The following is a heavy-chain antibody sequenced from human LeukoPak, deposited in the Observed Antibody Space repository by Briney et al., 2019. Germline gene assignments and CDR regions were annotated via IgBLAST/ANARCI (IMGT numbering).Heavy chain of an antibody. CDR2: IIPILGIA. J-gene: IGHJ4*02. CDR1: GGTFSSYA. D-gene: IGHD5-12*01. CDR3: ARGGGKWLRLDY. Sequence: SVKVSCKASGGTFSSYAISWVRQAPGQGLEWMGRIIPILGIANYAQKFQGRVTITADKSTSTAYMELSSLRSEDTAVYYCARGGGKWLRLDYWGQGTLVTVSS. V-gene: IGHV1-69*04.